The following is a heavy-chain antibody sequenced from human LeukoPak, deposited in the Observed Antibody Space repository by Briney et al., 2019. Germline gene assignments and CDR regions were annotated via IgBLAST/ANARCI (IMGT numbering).Heavy chain of an antibody. CDR2: ISSSSYI. CDR3: ARDHVSSDCTNGVCYIDYYGMDV. D-gene: IGHD2-8*01. J-gene: IGHJ6*02. Sequence: GGSLRLSCAASGFTFSSYSMNWVRQAPGKGLEWVSSISSSSYIYYADSVKGRFTISRDNAKNSLYLQMNSLRAEDTAVYYCARDHVSSDCTNGVCYIDYYGMDVWGQGTTVTVSS. V-gene: IGHV3-21*01. CDR1: GFTFSSYS.